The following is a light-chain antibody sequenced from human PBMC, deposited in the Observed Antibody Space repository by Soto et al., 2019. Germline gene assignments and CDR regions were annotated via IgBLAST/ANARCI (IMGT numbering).Light chain of an antibody. J-gene: IGLJ1*01. Sequence: QPVLTQPPSASGSPGQSVTISCTGTSSDVGGYKFVSWYQQHPGKAPKLIIYEVTQRPSGVPDRFSASKSGDTASLTVSGLRAEDEADYYCASYAGSNMGVFGSGTKLTVL. CDR3: ASYAGSNMGV. CDR1: SSDVGGYKF. CDR2: EVT. V-gene: IGLV2-8*01.